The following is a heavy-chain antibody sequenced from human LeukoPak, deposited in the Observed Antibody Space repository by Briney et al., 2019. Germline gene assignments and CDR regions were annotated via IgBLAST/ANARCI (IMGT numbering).Heavy chain of an antibody. CDR3: ARGADGSGSYYKFKFDY. V-gene: IGHV4-4*07. J-gene: IGHJ4*02. CDR2: IYTSGST. CDR1: GGSISSYY. Sequence: SETLSLTCTVSGGSISSYYWSWIRQPAGKGLEWIGRIYTSGSTNYNPSLKSRVTMSVDTSKNQFSLKLSSVTAADTAVYYCARGADGSGSYYKFKFDYWGQGTLVTVSS. D-gene: IGHD3-10*01.